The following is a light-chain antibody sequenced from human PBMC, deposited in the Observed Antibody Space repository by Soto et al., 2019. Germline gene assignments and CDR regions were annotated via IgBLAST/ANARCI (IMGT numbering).Light chain of an antibody. CDR3: QRYGSSPGT. Sequence: EIVLTQSPGTLSLSPGERATLSCRASQSVSSSYLAWYQQKPGQAPRLLIYGASSRATGIPDRFSGSGSGTDFPLTISRLEPEDFAVYYCQRYGSSPGTFGQGTKVEIK. CDR1: QSVSSSY. J-gene: IGKJ1*01. CDR2: GAS. V-gene: IGKV3-20*01.